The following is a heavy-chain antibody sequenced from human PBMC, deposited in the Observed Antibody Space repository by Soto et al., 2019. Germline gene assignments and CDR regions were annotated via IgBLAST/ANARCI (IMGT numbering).Heavy chain of an antibody. CDR3: ARDLGYYGSGSYSGVYYYYYGMDV. CDR1: GGTFSSYA. V-gene: IGHV1-69*13. CDR2: IIPIFGTA. J-gene: IGHJ6*02. Sequence: SVKVSCKASGGTFSSYAISWVRQAPGQGLEWMGGIIPIFGTANYAQKFQGRVTITADESTSTAYMELSSLRSEDTAVYYCARDLGYYGSGSYSGVYYYYYGMDVWGQGTTVTVSS. D-gene: IGHD3-10*01.